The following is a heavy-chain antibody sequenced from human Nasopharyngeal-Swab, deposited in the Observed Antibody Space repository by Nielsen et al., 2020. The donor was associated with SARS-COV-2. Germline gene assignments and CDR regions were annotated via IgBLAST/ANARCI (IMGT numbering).Heavy chain of an antibody. CDR1: GFTFSSFG. D-gene: IGHD6-13*01. CDR2: ISYDGSKE. CDR3: ARPLSRDSTWTTEANWFDP. J-gene: IGHJ5*02. V-gene: IGHV3-30*03. Sequence: GESLKISCAASGFTFSSFGMHWVRQAPGKGLEWVAVISYDGSKEYYADSVKGRFTISRDNSANTVYLQMNSLRAEDTALYHCARPLSRDSTWTTEANWFDPWGQGTLVTVSS.